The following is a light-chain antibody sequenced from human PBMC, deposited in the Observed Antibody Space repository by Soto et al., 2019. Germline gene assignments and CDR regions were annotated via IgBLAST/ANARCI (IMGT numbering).Light chain of an antibody. CDR2: DVN. J-gene: IGLJ1*01. CDR1: SGDVGFYNY. V-gene: IGLV2-14*03. Sequence: QSVLSQPASVSGSPGQSIAVSCTGTSGDVGFYNYVSWYQQHPGKAPKLMVYDVNNRPSGVSNRFSGSKSGNTASLTISGLQAEDEADYYCTSYTTSSTYVFGTGTKVTVL. CDR3: TSYTTSSTYV.